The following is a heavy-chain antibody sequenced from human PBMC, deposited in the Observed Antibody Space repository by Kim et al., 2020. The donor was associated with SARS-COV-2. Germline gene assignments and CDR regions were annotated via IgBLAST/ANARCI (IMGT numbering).Heavy chain of an antibody. CDR3: ARSLFRSY. CDR2: CST. Sequence: CSTSYADSVKGRFTISRDNSKKTLYLQMNSLRAEDTAVYYCARSLFRSYWGQGTLVTVSS. D-gene: IGHD3-10*01. J-gene: IGHJ4*02. V-gene: IGHV3-53*01.